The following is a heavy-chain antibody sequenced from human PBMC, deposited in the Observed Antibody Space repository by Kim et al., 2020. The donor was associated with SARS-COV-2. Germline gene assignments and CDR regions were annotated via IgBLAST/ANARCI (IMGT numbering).Heavy chain of an antibody. V-gene: IGHV3-21*01. CDR3: ATTLRHDAFDI. J-gene: IGHJ3*02. CDR1: GFTFSSYS. Sequence: GGSLRLSCAASGFTFSSYSMNWVRQAPGKGLEWVSSISSSSSYIYYADSVKGRFTISRDNAKNSLYLQMNSLRAEDTAVYYCATTLRHDAFDIWGQGTMVTVSS. CDR2: ISSSSSYI. D-gene: IGHD5-12*01.